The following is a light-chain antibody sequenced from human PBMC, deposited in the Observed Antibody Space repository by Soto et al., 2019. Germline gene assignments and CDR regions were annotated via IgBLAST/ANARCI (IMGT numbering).Light chain of an antibody. CDR2: EVN. Sequence: QSVLTQPASVSGSPGQSITISCTGTSSDVGGYNYVSWYQQHPGKAPKLMIYEVNNRPSGVPNRFSGSKSGNTASLTISGLQAEDEADYYCGSYTSSSTLVVFGAGTKLTVL. CDR1: SSDVGGYNY. CDR3: GSYTSSSTLVV. J-gene: IGLJ2*01. V-gene: IGLV2-14*01.